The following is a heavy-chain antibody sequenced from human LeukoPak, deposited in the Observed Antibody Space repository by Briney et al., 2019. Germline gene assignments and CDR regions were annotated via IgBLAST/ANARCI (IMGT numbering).Heavy chain of an antibody. D-gene: IGHD3-22*01. Sequence: PSGTLSLTCTVSGGSISSGDYYWSWIRQPPGKGLEWIGYIYYSGSTYYNLSLKSRVTISVDTSKNQFSLKLSSVTAADTAVYYCARVPYYYDSSGYFDAFDIWGQGTMVTVSS. V-gene: IGHV4-30-4*01. CDR1: GGSISSGDYY. J-gene: IGHJ3*02. CDR2: IYYSGST. CDR3: ARVPYYYDSSGYFDAFDI.